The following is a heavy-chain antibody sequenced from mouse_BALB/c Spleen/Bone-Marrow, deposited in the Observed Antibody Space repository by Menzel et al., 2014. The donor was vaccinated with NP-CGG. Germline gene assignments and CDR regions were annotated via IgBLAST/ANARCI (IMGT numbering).Heavy chain of an antibody. CDR1: GFTFSSYT. J-gene: IGHJ4*01. D-gene: IGHD1-1*02. CDR3: ARHHGSYLYYAMDY. Sequence: EVKLQESGGGLVQPGGSLKLSCAASGFTFSSYTMSWVRQTPEKRLEWVAYISNGGGSTYYPDTVKGRFTISRDNAKNTLYLQMSSLKSEDTAMYYCARHHGSYLYYAMDYWGQGTSVTVSS. V-gene: IGHV5-12-2*01. CDR2: ISNGGGST.